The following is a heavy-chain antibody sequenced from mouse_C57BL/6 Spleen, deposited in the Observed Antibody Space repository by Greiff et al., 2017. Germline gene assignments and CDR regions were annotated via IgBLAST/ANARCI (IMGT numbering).Heavy chain of an antibody. V-gene: IGHV1-9*01. CDR2: ILPGSGST. CDR1: GYTFTGYW. D-gene: IGHD4-1*02. J-gene: IGHJ3*01. Sequence: QVQLQQSGAELMKPGASVKLSCKATGYTFTGYWIAWVKQRPGHGLEWIGEILPGSGSTNYNEKFKGKATLTADTSSNTAYMQHSSLTTEDSAIYNWARKEEQLGREGPGFAYWGQGTLVTVSA. CDR3: ARKEEQLGREGPGFAY.